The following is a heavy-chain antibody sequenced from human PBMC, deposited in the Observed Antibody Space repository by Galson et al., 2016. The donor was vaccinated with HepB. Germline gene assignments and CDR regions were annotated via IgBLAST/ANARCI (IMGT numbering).Heavy chain of an antibody. J-gene: IGHJ4*02. CDR2: IDGRGYTT. V-gene: IGHV3-23*01. CDR3: AKDQGFTSGWYIGLLGS. D-gene: IGHD6-19*01. CDR1: GFIFSHYA. Sequence: SLRLSCAASGFIFSHYAMSWVRQAPGKGLEWVSGIDGRGYTTSYAGSVKGRFTISRDNSKNTLYLQMNSLRAEDTAVYHCAKDQGFTSGWYIGLLGSWGQGTQVTVSS.